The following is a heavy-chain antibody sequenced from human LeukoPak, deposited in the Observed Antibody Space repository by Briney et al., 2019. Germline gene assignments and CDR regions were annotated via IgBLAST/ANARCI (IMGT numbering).Heavy chain of an antibody. CDR2: INPSGGST. J-gene: IGHJ4*02. V-gene: IGHV1-46*01. CDR3: ARARQRLRELSALDN. D-gene: IGHD3-16*02. CDR1: GYTFTSYY. Sequence: ASVKVSCKASGYTFTSYYMHWVRQAPGQGLEWMGIINPSGGSTSYAQKFQGRVTMTRDTSTSTVYMELSSLRSEDTAVYYCARARQRLRELSALDNWGQGALVTVSS.